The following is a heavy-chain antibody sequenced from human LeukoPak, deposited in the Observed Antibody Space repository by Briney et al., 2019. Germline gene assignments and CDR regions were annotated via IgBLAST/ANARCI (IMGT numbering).Heavy chain of an antibody. J-gene: IGHJ4*02. CDR1: GGSISSYC. CDR3: ATSYDSKTAPYDV. V-gene: IGHV4-4*09. CDR2: IYPSGST. D-gene: IGHD3-3*01. Sequence: SETLSLTCTVSGGSISSYCWSWVRQPPGKGLEWIWYIYPSGSTDYNPSLRSRVTMSVDTSKSQLSMELRYLTAADTAMYYCATSYDSKTAPYDVWGQGILVTVSS.